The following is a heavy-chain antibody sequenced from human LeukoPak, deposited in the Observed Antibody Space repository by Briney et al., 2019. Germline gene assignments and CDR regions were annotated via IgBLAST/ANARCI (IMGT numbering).Heavy chain of an antibody. CDR1: GFTFNSFA. D-gene: IGHD2-15*01. CDR2: ISYDGSNK. CDR3: ITRGVVA. J-gene: IGHJ4*02. Sequence: GGSLRLSCAASGFTFNSFALHWVRQAPGKGLEWVAVISYDGSNKYYADSVKGRFTLSRDNSKNTLYLQMNSLKAEYTAVYYCITRGVVAWGQGTLVTVSS. V-gene: IGHV3-30-3*01.